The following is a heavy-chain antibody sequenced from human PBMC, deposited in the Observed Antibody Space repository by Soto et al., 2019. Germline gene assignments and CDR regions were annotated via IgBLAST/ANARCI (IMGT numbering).Heavy chain of an antibody. D-gene: IGHD2-21*01. V-gene: IGHV1-46*01. CDR2: INPSGGRT. Sequence: QIQLVQSGAEVKNPGASVRLSCKASGYIFTSFHMHWVRQAPGQGLEWMGMINPSGGRTEYAENFQGRVTMTSDTSTNTVYMELTPLRSEDTAVYYCARAGINWLDPWGQGTLVIVSS. CDR1: GYIFTSFH. J-gene: IGHJ5*02. CDR3: ARAGINWLDP.